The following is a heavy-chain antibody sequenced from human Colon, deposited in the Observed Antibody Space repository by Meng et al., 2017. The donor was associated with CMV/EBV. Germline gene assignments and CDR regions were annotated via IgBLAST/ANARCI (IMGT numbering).Heavy chain of an antibody. CDR2: IYYSGST. D-gene: IGHD4-17*01. CDR3: ARRATVPSYYFDY. V-gene: IGHV4-31*03. Sequence: SETLSLTCTVSGASISSAGYYWSWIRQHPGKGLEWIGYIYYSGSTYYNPSLKSRITISIDTSKNQFSLKLSSVTAADTAVYYCARRATVPSYYFDYWGQGTLVTVSS. CDR1: GASISSAGYY. J-gene: IGHJ4*02.